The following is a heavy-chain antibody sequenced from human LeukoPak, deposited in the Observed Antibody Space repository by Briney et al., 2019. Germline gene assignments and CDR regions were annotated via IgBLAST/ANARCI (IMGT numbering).Heavy chain of an antibody. Sequence: GGSLRLSCAASEFTFSSYNMNWVRQAPGKGLEWVSSISSSSDYIYYADSVKGRFTISRDNSKNTLYLQMNSLRAEDTAVYYCAKAIMYDFWSGYDYWGQGTLVTVSS. CDR3: AKAIMYDFWSGYDY. CDR2: ISSSSDYI. CDR1: EFTFSSYN. V-gene: IGHV3-21*04. J-gene: IGHJ4*02. D-gene: IGHD3-3*01.